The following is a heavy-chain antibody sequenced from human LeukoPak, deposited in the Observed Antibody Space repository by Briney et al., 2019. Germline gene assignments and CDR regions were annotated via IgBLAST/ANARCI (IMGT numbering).Heavy chain of an antibody. Sequence: GGSLRLSCAASGFTFSSYSMNWVRQAPGKGLEWVSSISSSSSYIYYADSVKGRFTISRDNSKNTLYLQMNSLRAEDTAVYYCAKDGYDILTGLGYFDYWGQGTLVTVSS. D-gene: IGHD3-9*01. CDR3: AKDGYDILTGLGYFDY. J-gene: IGHJ4*02. CDR2: ISSSSSYI. V-gene: IGHV3-21*01. CDR1: GFTFSSYS.